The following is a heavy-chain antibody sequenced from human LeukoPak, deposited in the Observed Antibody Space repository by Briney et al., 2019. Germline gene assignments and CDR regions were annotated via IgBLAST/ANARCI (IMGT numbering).Heavy chain of an antibody. CDR1: GFTFSSYG. V-gene: IGHV3-30*03. CDR2: ISYDGSNK. D-gene: IGHD2-15*01. CDR3: ARDFRYCSGGSCCSLSAFDI. Sequence: PGRSLRLSCAASGFTFSSYGMHWVRQAPGKGLEWVAVISYDGSNKYYADSVKGRFTISRDNAKNSLYLQMNSLRAEDTAVYYCARDFRYCSGGSCCSLSAFDIWGQGTMVTVSS. J-gene: IGHJ3*02.